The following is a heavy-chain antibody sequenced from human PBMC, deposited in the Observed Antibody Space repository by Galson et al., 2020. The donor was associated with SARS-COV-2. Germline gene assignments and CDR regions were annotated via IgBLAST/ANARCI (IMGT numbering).Heavy chain of an antibody. CDR2: IYYSGST. V-gene: IGHV4-59*01. D-gene: IGHD6-19*01. CDR1: GDSISSYY. J-gene: IGHJ6*02. Sequence: ETSETLSLTCTVSGDSISSYYWSWIRQPPGQGLEWIGYIYYSGSTNYKPSLKSRVTISVDTSKNQFSLKLSSVTAANTAVYYCARVSGVYSRGGDPPYDYYGMDVGGQGTTVTVSS. CDR3: ARVSGVYSRGGDPPYDYYGMDV.